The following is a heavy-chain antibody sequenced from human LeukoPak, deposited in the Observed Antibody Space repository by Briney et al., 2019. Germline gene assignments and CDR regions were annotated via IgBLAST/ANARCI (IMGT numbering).Heavy chain of an antibody. J-gene: IGHJ4*02. CDR1: GFSLSAYG. Sequence: GGSLRLSCAATGFSLSAYGVHWVRQAPGKGLEWVAVIWYDGTSKDYADSVKGRFTFSRDNSKNTLYLQMNSLTVEDTAVYYCARSQSSSLIDYWGQGTLVTVSS. V-gene: IGHV3-33*01. CDR2: IWYDGTSK. CDR3: ARSQSSSLIDY. D-gene: IGHD6-13*01.